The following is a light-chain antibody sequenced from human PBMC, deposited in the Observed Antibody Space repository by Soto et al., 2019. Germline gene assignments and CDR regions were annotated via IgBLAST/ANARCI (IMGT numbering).Light chain of an antibody. CDR3: QQYNDWPPWK. V-gene: IGKV3-15*01. J-gene: IGKJ1*01. CDR1: QSIANN. Sequence: EIVTTNSPASLSAAPGERITLSCRASQSIANNLAWHQQKPGQAPRLLMYGASTRAADIPARFSGSGSGTEFSLTIRSLQSEDFAIYYCQQYNDWPPWKFGQGTKGAIK. CDR2: GAS.